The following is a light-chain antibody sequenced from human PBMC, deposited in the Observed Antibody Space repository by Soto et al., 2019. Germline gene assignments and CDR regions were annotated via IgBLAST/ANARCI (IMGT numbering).Light chain of an antibody. Sequence: EIVLTQSRATLSLSPGERATLSCRASQSLSSYLAWYQQKPGQAPRLLIYDASNRATGIPAGFSGSGSGTDFTLTISSLEPEDFAVYYCQQRSNWPLTFGGGTKVDIK. CDR3: QQRSNWPLT. J-gene: IGKJ4*01. CDR2: DAS. CDR1: QSLSSY. V-gene: IGKV3-11*01.